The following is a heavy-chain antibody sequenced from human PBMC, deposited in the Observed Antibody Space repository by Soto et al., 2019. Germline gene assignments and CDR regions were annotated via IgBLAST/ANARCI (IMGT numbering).Heavy chain of an antibody. Sequence: ASVKVSCKASGSTFSSYGITWVRQAPGQGLEWMGWISVYNGDTNYAQKLQGRVTMTTDTSTTTAYMELRSLRSDDTAVYYCARDLHLVVPAANYFDSWGQGTLVTVSS. J-gene: IGHJ4*02. D-gene: IGHD2-2*01. CDR1: GSTFSSYG. CDR2: ISVYNGDT. CDR3: ARDLHLVVPAANYFDS. V-gene: IGHV1-18*01.